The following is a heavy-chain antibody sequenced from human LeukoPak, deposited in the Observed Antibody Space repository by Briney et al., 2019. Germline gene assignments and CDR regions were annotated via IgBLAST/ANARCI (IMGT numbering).Heavy chain of an antibody. CDR2: ISGSGGST. V-gene: IGHV3-23*01. CDR3: AIVGKIAARRGFDY. CDR1: GFTFDDYA. Sequence: SGGSLRLSCAASGFTFDDYAMHWVRQAPGKGLEWVSAISGSGGSTYYADSVKGRFTISRDNSKNTLYLQMNSLRAEDTAVYYCAIVGKIAARRGFDYWGQGTLVTVSS. J-gene: IGHJ4*02. D-gene: IGHD6-6*01.